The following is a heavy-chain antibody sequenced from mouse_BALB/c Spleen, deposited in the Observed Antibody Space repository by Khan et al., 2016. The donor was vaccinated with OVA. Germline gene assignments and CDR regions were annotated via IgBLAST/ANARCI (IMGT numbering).Heavy chain of an antibody. J-gene: IGHJ3*01. CDR3: SSHLAGSFAY. CDR1: GFSFSSYS. V-gene: IGHV5-6*01. Sequence: VQLVESGGDLVRPGGSLKLSCAASGFSFSSYSMSWVRQTPDQRLEWVAYINSSGDYTYYTESVKGRFTISRDNSKNTLYLHMSSLKSEDTARYYWSSHLAGSFAYWGQGTLVTVSA. CDR2: INSSGDYT. D-gene: IGHD6-1*01.